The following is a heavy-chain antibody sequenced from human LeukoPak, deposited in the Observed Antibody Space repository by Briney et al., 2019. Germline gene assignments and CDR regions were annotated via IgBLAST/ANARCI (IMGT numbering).Heavy chain of an antibody. V-gene: IGHV4-31*03. J-gene: IGHJ4*02. D-gene: IGHD6-19*01. CDR3: ARDSLAVAPRGYFDY. CDR1: VGFISSGGYY. CDR2: IYYSGST. Sequence: SETLSLTCTVSVGFISSGGYYWSWIRQHPGKGLEWIGYIYYSGSTYYNPSLKSRVTISVDTSKNQFSLKLSSVTAADTAVYYCARDSLAVAPRGYFDYWGQGTLVTVSS.